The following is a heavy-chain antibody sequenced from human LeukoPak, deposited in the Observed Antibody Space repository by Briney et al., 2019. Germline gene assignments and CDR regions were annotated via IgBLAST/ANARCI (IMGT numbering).Heavy chain of an antibody. CDR3: ARSAVQANTPFYFDF. CDR2: ISAGSSNT. V-gene: IGHV3-48*01. Sequence: GGSLRLSCSASGFIFASYGMNWVRQAPGSGLQWVAYISAGSSNTFYADSVKGRFTISRDDVDNFLHLQMNSLSAEDTAVYYCARSAVQANTPFYFDFWGQGALVTVSS. D-gene: IGHD1-26*01. J-gene: IGHJ4*02. CDR1: GFIFASYG.